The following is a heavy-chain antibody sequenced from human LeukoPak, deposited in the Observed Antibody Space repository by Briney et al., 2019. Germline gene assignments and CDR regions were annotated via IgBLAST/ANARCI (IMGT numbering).Heavy chain of an antibody. J-gene: IGHJ1*01. CDR3: TTAGVGSQH. V-gene: IGHV3-15*01. CDR1: GFTFSNAW. D-gene: IGHD2-8*01. CDR2: IKRETDGGTT. Sequence: GGSLRLSCAASGFTFSNAWISSVRQAPGKGLGWVGRIKRETDGGTTDYAAPVYGRFTISREDSKNTLYLQMNSLKTDDTAVYYCTTAGVGSQHWGQGTLVTVSS.